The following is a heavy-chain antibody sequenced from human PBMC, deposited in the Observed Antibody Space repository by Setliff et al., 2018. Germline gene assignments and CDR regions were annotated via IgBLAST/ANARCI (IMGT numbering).Heavy chain of an antibody. J-gene: IGHJ4*02. V-gene: IGHV1-2*06. CDR3: VIPFCAGATCPPS. CDR2: INPNFGAT. Sequence: ASVKVSCKASGYIFTDYYMHWVRQAPGQELGWMGRINPNFGATNYAPKFQGRVTMTRDTSIRTAYLEMNSLKSDDTAVYYCVIPFCAGATCPPSWGQGTLVTVSS. CDR1: GYIFTDYY. D-gene: IGHD2-21*01.